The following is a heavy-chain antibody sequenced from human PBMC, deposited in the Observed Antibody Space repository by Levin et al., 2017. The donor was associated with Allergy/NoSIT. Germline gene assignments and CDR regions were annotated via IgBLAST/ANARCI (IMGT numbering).Heavy chain of an antibody. CDR1: GDSITDYH. D-gene: IGHD3-3*01. J-gene: IGHJ4*01. CDR3: GSIFGVVSNYFDY. CDR2: AFYSGSTGRT. V-gene: IGHV4-59*12. Sequence: PSETLSLTCTVSGDSITDYHWSWIRRPPGKGLEWIGYAFYSGSTGRTNYNPSLRNRVTISVDTSKNQFSLTLSSVTAADTAVYYCGSIFGVVSNYFDYWGHGTLVTVSS.